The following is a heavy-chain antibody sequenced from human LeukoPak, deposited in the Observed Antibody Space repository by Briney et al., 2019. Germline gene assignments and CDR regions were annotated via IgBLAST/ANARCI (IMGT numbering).Heavy chain of an antibody. CDR3: AKNLYCGGGSCYPSALGMDV. CDR1: GFTFSSYA. V-gene: IGHV3-23*01. D-gene: IGHD2-15*01. J-gene: IGHJ6*02. Sequence: GGSLRLSCAASGFTFSSYAMSWVRQAPGKGLEWVSSISGSGNRTYYADSVKGRFTISRDNPKNTLFLQMNSLRAKDTAVYYCAKNLYCGGGSCYPSALGMDVWGQGTTVTVSS. CDR2: ISGSGNRT.